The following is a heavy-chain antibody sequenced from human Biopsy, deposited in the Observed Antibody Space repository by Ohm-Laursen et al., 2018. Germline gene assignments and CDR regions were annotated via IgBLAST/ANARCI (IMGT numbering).Heavy chain of an antibody. J-gene: IGHJ6*02. D-gene: IGHD3-16*01. V-gene: IGHV3-33*06. Sequence: SLRLSCAAPGFSFSDYGMHWVRQAPGRGLEWVAVIWYDGTNKYYAEPVEGRFTISRDNSKNMVYLQMGSLTVEDTAVYYCAKVHDSGYYYYSMDVWGQGTTVTVSS. CDR1: GFSFSDYG. CDR2: IWYDGTNK. CDR3: AKVHDSGYYYYSMDV.